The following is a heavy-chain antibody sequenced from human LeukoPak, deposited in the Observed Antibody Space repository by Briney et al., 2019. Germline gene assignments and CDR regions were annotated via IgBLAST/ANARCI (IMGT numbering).Heavy chain of an antibody. Sequence: ASVKVSXKVSGYTLTELSMHWVRQAPGKGLEWMGGFDPEDGETIYAQKFQGRVTMTEDTSTDTAYMELSSLRSEDTAVYYCATTTQDCSSTSCPTEFDYWGQGTLVTVSS. CDR2: FDPEDGET. CDR1: GYTLTELS. J-gene: IGHJ4*02. V-gene: IGHV1-24*01. CDR3: ATTTQDCSSTSCPTEFDY. D-gene: IGHD2-2*01.